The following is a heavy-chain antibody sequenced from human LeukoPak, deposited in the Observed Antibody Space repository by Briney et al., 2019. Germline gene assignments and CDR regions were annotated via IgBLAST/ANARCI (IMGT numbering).Heavy chain of an antibody. Sequence: KPSETLSLTCSVSGGSITSLYWSWVRQPPGKGLEYVGYVHQTGVTNYNPSLRGRVTVSMDTSKNQFSLKLNSVTAADTAVYYCVRSATIAVFRYGMDVRGQGTTVTVSS. CDR1: GGSITSLY. CDR2: VHQTGVT. V-gene: IGHV4-59*11. J-gene: IGHJ6*02. D-gene: IGHD5-24*01. CDR3: VRSATIAVFRYGMDV.